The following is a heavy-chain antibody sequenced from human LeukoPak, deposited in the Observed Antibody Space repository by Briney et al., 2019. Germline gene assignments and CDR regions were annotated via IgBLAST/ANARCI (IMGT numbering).Heavy chain of an antibody. CDR2: IIPMFGTT. CDR3: AGNQWYNWNAAVRYHYYYMDV. Sequence: AVKVSCKASGGTFHSYAISWVRQAPGQGLEWMGGIIPMFGTTNYAQKFQGRVTITTDESTSTAYMEVSSLTSEDTAIYYCAGNQWYNWNAAVRYHYYYMDVWGSGTTVTVSS. J-gene: IGHJ6*03. V-gene: IGHV1-69*05. D-gene: IGHD1-20*01. CDR1: GGTFHSYA.